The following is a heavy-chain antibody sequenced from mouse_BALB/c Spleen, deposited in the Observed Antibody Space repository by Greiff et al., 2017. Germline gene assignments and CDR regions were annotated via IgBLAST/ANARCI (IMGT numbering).Heavy chain of an antibody. CDR3: ATGNFYAMDY. J-gene: IGHJ4*01. V-gene: IGHV14-3*02. Sequence: DVQLQESGAELVKPGASVKLSCTASGFNIKDTYMHWVKQRPEQGLEWIGRIDPANGNTKYDPKFQGKATITADTSSNTAYLQLSSLTSEDTAVYYCATGNFYAMDYWGQGTSVTVSS. CDR1: GFNIKDTY. D-gene: IGHD2-1*01. CDR2: IDPANGNT.